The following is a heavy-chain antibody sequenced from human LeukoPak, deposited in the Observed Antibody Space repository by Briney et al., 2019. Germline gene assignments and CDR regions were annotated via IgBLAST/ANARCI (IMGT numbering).Heavy chain of an antibody. V-gene: IGHV3-30*14. CDR3: ARGTSNSWAD. J-gene: IGHJ4*02. D-gene: IGHD6-13*01. Sequence: EGSLRLSCAASGFTFSSYTMHWVRQAPGKGLEWVAVISYDGSSKYYADSVKGRFTISRDNPKNTLYLQMNSLRAEDTAVYYCARGTSNSWADWGQGTLVTVAS. CDR2: ISYDGSSK. CDR1: GFTFSSYT.